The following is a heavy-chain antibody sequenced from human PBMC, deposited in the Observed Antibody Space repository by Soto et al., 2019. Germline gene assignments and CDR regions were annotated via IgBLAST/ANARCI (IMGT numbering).Heavy chain of an antibody. D-gene: IGHD6-13*01. CDR3: AKDSSSWTYIDY. CDR2: ISWNSGSI. Sequence: EVQLVESGGGLVQPGRSLRLSCAASGFTFDDYAMHWVRQAPGKGLEWVSGISWNSGSIGYADSVKGRFTISRDNAKNSLYLQMNSLRAEDTALYYCAKDSSSWTYIDYWGQGTLVTVSS. V-gene: IGHV3-9*01. CDR1: GFTFDDYA. J-gene: IGHJ4*02.